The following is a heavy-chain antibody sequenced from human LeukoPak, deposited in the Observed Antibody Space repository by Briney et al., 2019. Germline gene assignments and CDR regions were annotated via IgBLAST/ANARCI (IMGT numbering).Heavy chain of an antibody. Sequence: GGSLRLSCAASGFTFSSYGMNWVRQAPGKGLEWVSYISSSGSTIYYADSVKGRFTISRDNAKNSLYLQMNSLRAEDTAVYYCASRAVLAPSGRDYWGQGTLVTVSS. J-gene: IGHJ4*02. D-gene: IGHD5-12*01. CDR1: GFTFSSYG. V-gene: IGHV3-48*04. CDR3: ASRAVLAPSGRDY. CDR2: ISSSGSTI.